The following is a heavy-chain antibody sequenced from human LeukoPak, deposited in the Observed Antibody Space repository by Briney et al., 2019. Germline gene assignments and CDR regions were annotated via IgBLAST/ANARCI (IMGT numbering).Heavy chain of an antibody. CDR2: IRYDGSNK. J-gene: IGHJ4*02. V-gene: IGHV3-30*02. CDR3: AKTERDIVVVPDAIFDF. Sequence: GGSLRLSCAASGFTFSSYGMHWVRQAPGKGLEWVAFIRYDGSNKYYADSVKGRFTISGDNSKNTLYLQMNSLRAEDTAVYYCAKTERDIVVVPDAIFDFWGQGTLVTVSS. D-gene: IGHD2-2*01. CDR1: GFTFSSYG.